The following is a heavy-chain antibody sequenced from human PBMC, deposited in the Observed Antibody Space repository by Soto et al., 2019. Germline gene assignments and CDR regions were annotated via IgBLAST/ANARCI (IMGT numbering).Heavy chain of an antibody. D-gene: IGHD1-26*01. J-gene: IGHJ2*01. Sequence: EVQLVESGGGLVQPGGSLTLSCAASGFTFSSYWMHWVRQAPGKGVVWVSRINPDGRGTNYADSVKGRFTISSDNAKNTLYLQMNSLRPEDTAVYYCARVGQGAWYFDLWGRGTLVTVSS. V-gene: IGHV3-74*01. CDR3: ARVGQGAWYFDL. CDR1: GFTFSSYW. CDR2: INPDGRGT.